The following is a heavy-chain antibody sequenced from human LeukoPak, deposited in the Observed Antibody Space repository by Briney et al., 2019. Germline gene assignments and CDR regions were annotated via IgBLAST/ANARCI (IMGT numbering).Heavy chain of an antibody. J-gene: IGHJ6*03. V-gene: IGHV4-59*01. CDR3: AREGRYRYGYNEYHSYMDI. CDR2: IYYSGST. CDR1: GGSISSYY. D-gene: IGHD5-24*01. Sequence: PPETLSLTCTVSGGSISSYYWSWIRQPPGKGLEWIGYIYYSGSTNYNPSLKSRVTISVDTSKNQFSLKLSSVTAAETAVYYCAREGRYRYGYNEYHSYMDIWGKGTTVTVSS.